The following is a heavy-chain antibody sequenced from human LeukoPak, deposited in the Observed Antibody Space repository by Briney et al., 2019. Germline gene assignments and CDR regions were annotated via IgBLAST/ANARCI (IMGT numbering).Heavy chain of an antibody. CDR1: GGSTSSGNW. CDR3: ARGGYCSGGSCYYDAFDI. CDR2: IYHSGST. J-gene: IGHJ3*02. V-gene: IGHV4-4*02. D-gene: IGHD2-15*01. Sequence: SETLSLTCAVSGGSTSSGNWWSWVRQPPGKGLEWIGEIYHSGSTNYNPSLKSRVTISVDTSKNQFSLKLSSVTAADTAVYYCARGGYCSGGSCYYDAFDIWGQGTMVTVSS.